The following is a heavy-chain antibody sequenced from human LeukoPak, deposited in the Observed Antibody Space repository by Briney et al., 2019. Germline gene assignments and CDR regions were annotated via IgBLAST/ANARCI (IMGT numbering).Heavy chain of an antibody. Sequence: GGSLRLSCAASGFTFDKTWMGWVRQAPGKGLEWLGRIKSNTEGGTTDYAAPVKGRFTISRDDSKNVLFLQINSLTTEDTAVYFCTTELRWDLSVRCNWGQGTLVTVSS. V-gene: IGHV3-15*01. CDR3: TTELRWDLSVRCN. CDR2: IKSNTEGGTT. CDR1: GFTFDKTW. D-gene: IGHD1-26*01. J-gene: IGHJ4*02.